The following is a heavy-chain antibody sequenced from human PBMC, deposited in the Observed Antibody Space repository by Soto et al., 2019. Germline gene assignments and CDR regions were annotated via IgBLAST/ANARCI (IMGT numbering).Heavy chain of an antibody. CDR3: ASRDPGTSVDY. CDR2: IYRTGST. Sequence: PSETLSLTCAVSGGSFTSNNWWTWVRQPPGQGLEWIGEIYRTGSTNYNPSLKSRVTISLDKSENQFSLRVTSLTAADTAVYYCASRDPGTSVDYWGQGTLVTVSS. V-gene: IGHV4-4*02. CDR1: GGSFTSNNW. D-gene: IGHD1-7*01. J-gene: IGHJ4*02.